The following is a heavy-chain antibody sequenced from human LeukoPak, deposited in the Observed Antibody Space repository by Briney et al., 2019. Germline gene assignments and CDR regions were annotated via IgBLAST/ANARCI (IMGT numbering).Heavy chain of an antibody. CDR3: ARMTTVITPDGTDV. CDR1: GFTFSSYS. D-gene: IGHD4-4*01. Sequence: GRSLRLSCAASGFTFSSYSMPWVRQAPGKGLEWVAVIWYDGSNKYYADSVKGRFTISRDNSKNTLYLQMNSLRAEDTAVYYCARMTTVITPDGTDVWGQGTTVTVSS. CDR2: IWYDGSNK. J-gene: IGHJ6*02. V-gene: IGHV3-33*01.